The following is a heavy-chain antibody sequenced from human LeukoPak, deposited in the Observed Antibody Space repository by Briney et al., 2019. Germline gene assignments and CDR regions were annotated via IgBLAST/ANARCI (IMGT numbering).Heavy chain of an antibody. Sequence: EASVKVSCKASGGTFSSYAISWVRQAPGQGLEWMGGIIPIFGTANYAQKFQGRVTITADESTSTAYMELSSLRSEDTAVYYCARVGVGSGFIDYWGQGTLVTVSS. CDR2: IIPIFGTA. V-gene: IGHV1-69*13. D-gene: IGHD3-3*01. CDR3: ARVGVGSGFIDY. J-gene: IGHJ4*02. CDR1: GGTFSSYA.